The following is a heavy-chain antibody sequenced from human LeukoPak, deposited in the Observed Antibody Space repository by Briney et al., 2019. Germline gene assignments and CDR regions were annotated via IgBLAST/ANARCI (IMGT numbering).Heavy chain of an antibody. CDR2: IYHAGNT. D-gene: IGHD6-19*01. CDR3: AKRIRSDWYFDF. Sequence: SETLSLTCTVSGDSISSSSSCWGWIRQPPGKGLEWIGNIYHAGNTYYNPSLKSRVTISVDTSKSQFSLKLSSVTAADTAVYYCAKRIRSDWYFDFWGQGTLVTVSS. CDR1: GDSISSSSSC. J-gene: IGHJ4*02. V-gene: IGHV4-39*01.